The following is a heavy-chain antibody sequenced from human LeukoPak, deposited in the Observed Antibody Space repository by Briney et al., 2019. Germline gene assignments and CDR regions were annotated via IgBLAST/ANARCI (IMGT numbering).Heavy chain of an antibody. Sequence: GGSLRLSCAASGFTFSSSAMSWVRQAPGKGLEWVSNISGSGSGGSTYYADSVKGRFTISRDNSKNTLYLQMDSLRAEDTAVYYCAKSGYNRFDYWGQGTLVTVSS. V-gene: IGHV3-23*01. CDR3: AKSGYNRFDY. CDR2: ISGSGSGGST. CDR1: GFTFSSSA. J-gene: IGHJ4*02. D-gene: IGHD5-24*01.